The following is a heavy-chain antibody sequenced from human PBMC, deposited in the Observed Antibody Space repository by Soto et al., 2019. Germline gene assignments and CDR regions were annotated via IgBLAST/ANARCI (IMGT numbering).Heavy chain of an antibody. CDR2: IYYSGST. Sequence: SETLSLTCTVSGGSISSGGYYWSWIRQHPGKGLEWIGYIYYSGSTYYNPSLKSRVTISVDTSKNQFSLKLSSVTAADTAVYYCARDHHGDYSSDYWGQGTLVTVS. CDR3: ARDHHGDYSSDY. CDR1: GGSISSGGYY. J-gene: IGHJ4*02. D-gene: IGHD2-21*02. V-gene: IGHV4-31*03.